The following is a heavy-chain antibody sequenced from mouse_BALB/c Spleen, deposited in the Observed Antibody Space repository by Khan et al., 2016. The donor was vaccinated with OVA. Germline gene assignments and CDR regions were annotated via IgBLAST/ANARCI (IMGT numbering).Heavy chain of an antibody. Sequence: QVQLQQSGPELVKPGASVRISCRASGYTFTHYYMHWVKQRPGQGLEWIGWIYPGYVDTHYNEQFKDKATLTADKSSSTAYMQLIKLTSEDSAVYFCARSDSGTVFDYWGQGTTLTVSS. CDR2: IYPGYVDT. D-gene: IGHD4-1*01. J-gene: IGHJ2*01. CDR3: ARSDSGTVFDY. V-gene: IGHV1S56*01. CDR1: GYTFTHYY.